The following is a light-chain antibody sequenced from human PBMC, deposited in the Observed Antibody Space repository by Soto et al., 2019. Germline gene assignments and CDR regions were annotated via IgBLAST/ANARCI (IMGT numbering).Light chain of an antibody. J-gene: IGKJ2*01. V-gene: IGKV1-9*01. Sequence: IQLTQSPSFLSASVGDRVTITCRASQGISSFLAWFQQKPGKAPKLLIYAASTLQSEVPSRFSGSGSGTEFTPTISSLQPEDFATYYCQQLNSYPYTFGQGTKLEIK. CDR1: QGISSF. CDR2: AAS. CDR3: QQLNSYPYT.